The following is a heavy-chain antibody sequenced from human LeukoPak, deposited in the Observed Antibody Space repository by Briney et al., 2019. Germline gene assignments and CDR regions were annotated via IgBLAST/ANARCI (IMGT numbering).Heavy chain of an antibody. J-gene: IGHJ4*02. Sequence: GGTLSLSCAASGFTFSSYAMNWVRQVPGKGLEWVSSISGSGGNTYYADSVKSRFTISRDNSKNTLYLQMNSLRADDTAVYYCAKDGVGIVATCGYWGQGTLVTVSS. D-gene: IGHD5-12*01. CDR2: ISGSGGNT. CDR3: AKDGVGIVATCGY. CDR1: GFTFSSYA. V-gene: IGHV3-23*01.